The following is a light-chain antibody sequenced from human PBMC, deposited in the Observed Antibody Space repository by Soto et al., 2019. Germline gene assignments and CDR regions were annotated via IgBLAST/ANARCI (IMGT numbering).Light chain of an antibody. CDR3: SSYTSSSSDV. CDR2: EVS. CDR1: SSDVGGYNY. Sequence: SALTQPASVSGSPGQSITISCTGTSSDVGGYNYVSWYQQHPGKAPKLMIYEVSNRPSGVSNRFSGSKSGNTASLTISGLQAGDEADYYCSSYTSSSSDVFGTGTKVTVL. V-gene: IGLV2-14*01. J-gene: IGLJ1*01.